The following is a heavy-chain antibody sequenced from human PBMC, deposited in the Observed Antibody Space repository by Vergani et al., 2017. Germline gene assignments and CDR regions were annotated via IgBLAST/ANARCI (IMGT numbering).Heavy chain of an antibody. CDR3: VHRLGYFDWDGAFDV. J-gene: IGHJ3*01. Sequence: QITLRESGPTLVKPTQTLTLTCTFSGFSLTTGGEGVGWIRQPPGRALEWLEFVYWNDDERYSPSLKSRVTITKDTSKHEVILTMATMDPVDTATYYCVHRLGYFDWDGAFDVWGPGTMVTVSS. V-gene: IGHV2-5*01. D-gene: IGHD3-9*01. CDR2: VYWNDDE. CDR1: GFSLTTGGEG.